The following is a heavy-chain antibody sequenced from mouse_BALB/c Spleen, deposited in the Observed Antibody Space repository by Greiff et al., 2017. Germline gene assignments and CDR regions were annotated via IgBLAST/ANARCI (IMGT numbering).Heavy chain of an antibody. CDR2: IYPGDGDT. J-gene: IGHJ4*01. V-gene: IGHV1-87*01. CDR1: GYTFTSYW. CDR3: ARRGDY. Sequence: VHLVESGAELARPGASVKLSCKASGYTFTSYWMQWVKQRPGQGLEWIGAIYPGDGDTRYTQKFKGKATLTADKSSSTAYMQLSSLASEDSAVYYCARRGDYWGQGTSVTVSS.